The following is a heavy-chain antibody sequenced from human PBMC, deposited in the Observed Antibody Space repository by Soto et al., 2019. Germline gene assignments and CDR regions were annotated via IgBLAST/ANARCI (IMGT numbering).Heavy chain of an antibody. CDR2: IAVGSGYT. Sequence: GASVKVSCKASGFTFTSSAFQWVRQARGQRLEWIGWIAVGSGYTNYAQRFQDRVTLTRDMSTATTYMELSRLTSEDTAIYYCAADATAWQQMVPSDYCGQRTLVTVSS. D-gene: IGHD2-8*01. CDR3: AADATAWQQMVPSDY. CDR1: GFTFTSSA. V-gene: IGHV1-58*01. J-gene: IGHJ4*02.